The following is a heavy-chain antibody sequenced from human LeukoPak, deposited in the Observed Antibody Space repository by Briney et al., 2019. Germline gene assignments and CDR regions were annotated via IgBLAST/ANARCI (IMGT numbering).Heavy chain of an antibody. CDR2: ISAYNGNT. CDR3: AKVRTYFYHGLDV. J-gene: IGHJ6*02. CDR1: GYTFTSYG. Sequence: ASVKVSCKASGYTFTSYGISWVRQAPGQGLEWMGWISAYNGNTNYAQKPQGRVTMTTDTSTSTAYMELRSLRSDDAAVYYCAKVRTYFYHGLDVWGQGTTVTVSS. V-gene: IGHV1-18*01. D-gene: IGHD1-14*01.